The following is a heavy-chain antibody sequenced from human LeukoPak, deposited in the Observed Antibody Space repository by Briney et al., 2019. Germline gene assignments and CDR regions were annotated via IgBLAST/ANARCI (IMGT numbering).Heavy chain of an antibody. CDR2: ISGSGGST. Sequence: GGSLRLSCAASGFTLSSYAMNWVRQAPGKGLEWDSAISGSGGSTFYADSVRGRFTISRDNSKNTLYLQMNSLRAEDTALYYCAKAYASGTYYIDYWGQGTLVTVSS. CDR1: GFTLSSYA. D-gene: IGHD3-10*01. V-gene: IGHV3-23*01. J-gene: IGHJ4*02. CDR3: AKAYASGTYYIDY.